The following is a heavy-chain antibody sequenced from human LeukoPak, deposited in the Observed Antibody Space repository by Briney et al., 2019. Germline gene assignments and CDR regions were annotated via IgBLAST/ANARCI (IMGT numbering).Heavy chain of an antibody. V-gene: IGHV1-8*01. D-gene: IGHD3-3*01. Sequence: GASVKVSCEASGYTFPNYDINWVRQATGQGLEWMGWMNPNSGNTGYTQKFQGRVTMTRNTSISTAYMELSRLRSDDTAVYYCARYWSRITIFGVAQSNWFDPWGQGTLVTVSS. CDR3: ARYWSRITIFGVAQSNWFDP. CDR2: MNPNSGNT. CDR1: GYTFPNYD. J-gene: IGHJ5*02.